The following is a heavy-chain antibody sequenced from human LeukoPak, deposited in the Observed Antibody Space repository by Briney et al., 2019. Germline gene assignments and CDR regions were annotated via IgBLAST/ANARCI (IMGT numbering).Heavy chain of an antibody. Sequence: ASVKVSCKASGYTFTGYYMHWVRQAPGQGLEWMGWINPNSGGTNYAQKFQGRVTMTRDTSISTAYMELSRLRSDDTAVYYCARTYYDFCSGYGPNAFDISGQGTMVTVSS. D-gene: IGHD3-3*01. J-gene: IGHJ3*02. CDR3: ARTYYDFCSGYGPNAFDI. V-gene: IGHV1-2*02. CDR1: GYTFTGYY. CDR2: INPNSGGT.